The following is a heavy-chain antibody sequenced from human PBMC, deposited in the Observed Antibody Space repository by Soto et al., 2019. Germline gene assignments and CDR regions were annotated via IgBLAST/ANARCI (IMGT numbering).Heavy chain of an antibody. CDR2: ISSSGSST. CDR1: GFTFSYYY. Sequence: GGSLILSCAASGFTFSYYYMSWIRQAPGKGLEWVSYISSSGSSTDYAASVRGRFTISRDNAKNSLFLQMNSLRAEDTAVYYCAGREGSSWYAHWGRGILVTVSS. D-gene: IGHD1-26*01. J-gene: IGHJ5*02. V-gene: IGHV3-11*03. CDR3: AGREGSSWYAH.